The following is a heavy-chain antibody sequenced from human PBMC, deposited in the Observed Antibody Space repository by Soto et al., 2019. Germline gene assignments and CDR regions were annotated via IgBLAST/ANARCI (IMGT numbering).Heavy chain of an antibody. CDR1: GFTFSDYY. D-gene: IGHD5-18*01. J-gene: IGHJ4*02. CDR3: ARGLPDFDY. Sequence: EVQLVESGGGLVQPGGSLRLSCAASGFTFSDYYMDWVRQAPGKGLEWVARSRNRTRSYSTDYAASVKGSFTISRDDSKRSVYLQMNSLKTEDTAVYYCARGLPDFDYWGQGILVTVSS. CDR2: SRNRTRSYST. V-gene: IGHV3-72*01.